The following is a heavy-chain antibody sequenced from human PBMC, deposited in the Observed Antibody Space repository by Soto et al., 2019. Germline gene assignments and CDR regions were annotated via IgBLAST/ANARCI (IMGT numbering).Heavy chain of an antibody. D-gene: IGHD3-22*01. CDR3: ARDRGYYDSSGYSFDY. CDR1: GFTFSSYE. V-gene: IGHV3-48*03. CDR2: ISSSGSTI. J-gene: IGHJ4*02. Sequence: GGSLRLSCAASGFTFSSYEMNWVRQAPGKGLEWVSYISSSGSTIYYADSVKGRFTISRDNAKNSLYLQMNSLRAEDTAVYYCARDRGYYDSSGYSFDYWGQGTLVTVSS.